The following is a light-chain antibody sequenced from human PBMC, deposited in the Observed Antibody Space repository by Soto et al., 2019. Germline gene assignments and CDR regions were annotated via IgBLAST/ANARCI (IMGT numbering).Light chain of an antibody. Sequence: VIWMTQSPSLVSASTGDTVNISCRMSQDIKNYLAWYQQKPGRAPELLIYGATTLQSGVPSRFSGNGSGTDFTLTISRLQSEDFASYYCQQYYSFPRTFGQGTKVEI. CDR1: QDIKNY. V-gene: IGKV1D-8*01. CDR2: GAT. J-gene: IGKJ1*01. CDR3: QQYYSFPRT.